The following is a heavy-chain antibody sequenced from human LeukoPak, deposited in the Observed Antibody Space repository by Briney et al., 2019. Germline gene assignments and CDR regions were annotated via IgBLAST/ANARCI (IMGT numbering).Heavy chain of an antibody. J-gene: IGHJ5*02. CDR1: GYSISSGYH. D-gene: IGHD3-22*01. CDR2: IYHSGST. CDR3: ARWAYYYDSSGRRNWFDP. Sequence: SETLSLTCTVSGYSISSGYHWGWIRQPPGKGLEWIGSIYHSGSTYYNPSLKSRVTISVDTSKNQFSLKLSSVTAADTAVYYCARWAYYYDSSGRRNWFDPWGQGTLVTVSS. V-gene: IGHV4-38-2*02.